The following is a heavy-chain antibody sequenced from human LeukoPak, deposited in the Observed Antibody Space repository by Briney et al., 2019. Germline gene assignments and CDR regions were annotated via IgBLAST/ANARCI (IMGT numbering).Heavy chain of an antibody. V-gene: IGHV4-59*01. CDR3: ARLPLAVAGTRYYYYYYMDV. D-gene: IGHD6-19*01. J-gene: IGHJ6*03. Sequence: PSETLSLTCTVSGGSISSYYWSWIRQPPGKGLEWSGYIYYSGSTNYNPSLKSRVTISVDTSKNQFSLKLSSVTAADTAVYYCARLPLAVAGTRYYYYYYMDVWGKGTTVTVSS. CDR1: GGSISSYY. CDR2: IYYSGST.